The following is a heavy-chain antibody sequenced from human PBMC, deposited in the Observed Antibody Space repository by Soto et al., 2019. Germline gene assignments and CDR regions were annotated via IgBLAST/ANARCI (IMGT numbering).Heavy chain of an antibody. CDR1: GASITTYY. V-gene: IGHV4-59*01. CDR3: ARDSTVGATKRGFEF. J-gene: IGHJ4*02. CDR2: IYYSGNT. D-gene: IGHD1-26*01. Sequence: QVQLQESGPGLVKPSGTLSLTCTVSGASITTYYWNWIRQPPGKGLERIGFIYYSGNTNYSPALRSRVAISLDTSKNQVSLRLTSVTAADTAIYYCARDSTVGATKRGFEFWGQGTLVSVSS.